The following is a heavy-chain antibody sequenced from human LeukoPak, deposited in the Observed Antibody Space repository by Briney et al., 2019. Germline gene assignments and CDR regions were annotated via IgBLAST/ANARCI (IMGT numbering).Heavy chain of an antibody. V-gene: IGHV4-61*02. J-gene: IGHJ5*02. Sequence: SQTLSLTCTVSGGSISSGSYYWNWIRQPAGKGLEWIGRIYSSGSTNYNPSLKSRVTISVDTSKNQFSLKLSSVTAADTAVYYCAREGLNMVRGVIPKEAWGWFDPWGQGTLVTVDS. D-gene: IGHD3-10*01. CDR3: AREGLNMVRGVIPKEAWGWFDP. CDR1: GGSISSGSYY. CDR2: IYSSGST.